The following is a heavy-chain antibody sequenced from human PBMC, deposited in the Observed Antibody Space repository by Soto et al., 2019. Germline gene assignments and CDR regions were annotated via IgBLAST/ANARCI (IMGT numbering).Heavy chain of an antibody. J-gene: IGHJ4*02. CDR2: MSYDGSDK. CDR3: AKWAPYYDFWSGYSDY. D-gene: IGHD3-3*01. Sequence: VAVMSYDGSDKYYADSVKGRFTISRDNSKNTLYLQMNSLRAEDTAVYYCAKWAPYYDFWSGYSDYWGQGTLVTVSS. V-gene: IGHV3-30*18.